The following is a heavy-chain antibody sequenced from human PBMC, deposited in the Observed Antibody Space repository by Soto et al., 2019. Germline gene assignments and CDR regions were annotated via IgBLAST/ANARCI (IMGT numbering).Heavy chain of an antibody. D-gene: IGHD4-4*01. J-gene: IGHJ6*02. CDR1: GFTFSSYG. Sequence: GGSLRLSCAASGFTFSSYGMHWVRQAPGKGLEWVAVIWYDGSNKYYADSVKGRFTISRDNSKNTLYLQMNSLRAEDTAVYYCARLQDYYYGMDVWGQGTTVTVSS. V-gene: IGHV3-33*01. CDR2: IWYDGSNK. CDR3: ARLQDYYYGMDV.